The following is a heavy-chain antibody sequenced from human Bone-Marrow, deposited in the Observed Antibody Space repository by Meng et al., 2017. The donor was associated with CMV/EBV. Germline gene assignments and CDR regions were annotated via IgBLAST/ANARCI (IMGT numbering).Heavy chain of an antibody. CDR1: GFTFSHSA. D-gene: IGHD1-14*01. Sequence: GGSLRLSCAVSGFTFSHSAMSWVRQVPGKGLEWVSGISGSGGSTYYADSVKGRFTVSGDDSKNTLDLQMNSLRAEDTAVYYCNSNHAAYWGQGTLVTVSS. CDR2: ISGSGGST. V-gene: IGHV3-23*01. J-gene: IGHJ4*02. CDR3: NSNHAAY.